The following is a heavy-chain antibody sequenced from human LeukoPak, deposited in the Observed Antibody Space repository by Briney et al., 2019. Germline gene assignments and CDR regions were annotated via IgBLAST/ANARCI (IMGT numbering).Heavy chain of an antibody. Sequence: PGGSLRLSCAASGFTFSSHAMGWVRQAPGKGLEWVSYISTSGSTIYYADSVKGRFTISRDNAKHSLYLQMNSLRAEDTAVYYCARDLDGSGSYNWFDPWGQGTLVTVSS. CDR3: ARDLDGSGSYNWFDP. CDR1: GFTFSSHA. V-gene: IGHV3-48*03. CDR2: ISTSGSTI. D-gene: IGHD3-10*01. J-gene: IGHJ5*02.